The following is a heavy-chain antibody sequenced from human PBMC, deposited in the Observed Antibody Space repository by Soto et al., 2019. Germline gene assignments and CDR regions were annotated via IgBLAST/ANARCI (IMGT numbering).Heavy chain of an antibody. J-gene: IGHJ5*02. CDR1: GGSMSSGDYY. CDR3: ARDTLDLNMGFDP. Sequence: PSETLSLTCTVSGGSMSSGDYYWSWIRQPPGKGLEWIGYIYYSGSTYYNPSLKSRVTISVDTSKNQFSLKLSSVTAADTAVYYCARDTLDLNMGFDPWGQGTLVTVSS. V-gene: IGHV4-30-4*01. CDR2: IYYSGST. D-gene: IGHD3-3*01.